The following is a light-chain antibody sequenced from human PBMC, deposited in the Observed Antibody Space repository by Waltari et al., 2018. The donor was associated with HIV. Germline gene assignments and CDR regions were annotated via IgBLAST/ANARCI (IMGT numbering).Light chain of an antibody. Sequence: QSALTQPASVSGSFGQSTTISCTGTSRAVGSYNLVSWYQYHPGKAPKLIIYEVSKRPSGVSNRFSGSKSGNTASLTVSGLQAEDEAHYYCCSYARSGIPFGGGTKLTVL. CDR1: SRAVGSYNL. V-gene: IGLV2-23*02. CDR3: CSYARSGIP. CDR2: EVS. J-gene: IGLJ2*01.